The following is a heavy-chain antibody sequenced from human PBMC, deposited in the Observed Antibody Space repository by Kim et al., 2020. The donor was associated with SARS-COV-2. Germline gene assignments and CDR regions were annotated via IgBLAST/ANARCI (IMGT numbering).Heavy chain of an antibody. J-gene: IGHJ4*02. V-gene: IGHV3-11*01. D-gene: IGHD6-13*01. CDR3: AGESSTWFDPIDY. Sequence: GGSLRLSCAASGLTFSDSDMNWIRQVPGKGLEWISYISSSGRTIYYADSVKGRFTISRDNAKSSLYLQMSSLRAEDTAVYYCAGESSTWFDPIDYWGQGTPVTVSS. CDR1: GLTFSDSD. CDR2: ISSSGRTI.